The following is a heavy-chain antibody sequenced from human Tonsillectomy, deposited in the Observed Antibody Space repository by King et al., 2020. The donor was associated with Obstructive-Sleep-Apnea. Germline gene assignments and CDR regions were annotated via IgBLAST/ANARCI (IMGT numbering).Heavy chain of an antibody. Sequence: QVQLQQWGAGLLKPSETLSLTCAVYGGSFSGYYWSWSRQPPGKGLEWIGEIKHSGSTNYNPPLKSRFTISVDTSKNQFSLKLSSVTAADTAGYYCARAKGYCSSTSCYPREFDPWGQGTLVTVSS. CDR2: IKHSGST. D-gene: IGHD2-2*01. CDR3: ARAKGYCSSTSCYPREFDP. V-gene: IGHV4-34*01. J-gene: IGHJ5*02. CDR1: GGSFSGYY.